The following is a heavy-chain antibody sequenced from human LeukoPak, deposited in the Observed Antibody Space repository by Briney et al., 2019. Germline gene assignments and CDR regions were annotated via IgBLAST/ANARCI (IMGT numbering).Heavy chain of an antibody. V-gene: IGHV3-53*01. Sequence: GGSLRLSCAASGFTLSSNYMSWVRQAPGRGLEWVAVVYSGGSTYYANSVKGRFTISRDNSKNTLYLQMNSLRAEDTAVYYCAKGRSSWSAFDYWGQGTLVTVSS. CDR2: VYSGGST. D-gene: IGHD6-13*01. CDR1: GFTLSSNY. CDR3: AKGRSSWSAFDY. J-gene: IGHJ4*02.